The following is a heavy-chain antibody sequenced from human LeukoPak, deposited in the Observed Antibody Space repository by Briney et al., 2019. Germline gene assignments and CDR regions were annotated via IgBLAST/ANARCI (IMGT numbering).Heavy chain of an antibody. V-gene: IGHV3-21*01. D-gene: IGHD3-9*01. CDR1: GFTFSSYN. CDR2: ISSSSSYM. Sequence: GSLRLSCAASGFTFSSYNMNWVRQAPGKGLEWVSSISSSSSYMYYADSVKGRFTISRDNAKNSLYLQMNSLRAEDTAVYYCARPRGLTEDYFDYWGQGTLVTVSS. J-gene: IGHJ4*02. CDR3: ARPRGLTEDYFDY.